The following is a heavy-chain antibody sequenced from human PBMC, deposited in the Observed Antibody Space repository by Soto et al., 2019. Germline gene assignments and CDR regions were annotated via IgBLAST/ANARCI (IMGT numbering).Heavy chain of an antibody. V-gene: IGHV4-59*02. CDR3: VRDVAAVGTDWFDP. D-gene: IGHD6-13*01. CDR1: GGSVSNYY. J-gene: IGHJ5*02. Sequence: SETLSLTCSVSGGSVSNYYWSWVRQPPGKRLEWIGYIYYTGTHDYNPSLRGRATISVDTSKDQFSLKLTSVTAADTAVYYCVRDVAAVGTDWFDPWGQGTLVTVSS. CDR2: IYYTGTH.